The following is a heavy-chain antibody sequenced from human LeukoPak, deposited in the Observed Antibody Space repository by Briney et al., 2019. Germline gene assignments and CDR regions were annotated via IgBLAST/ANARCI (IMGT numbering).Heavy chain of an antibody. CDR2: ISYDGSNK. Sequence: PGRCLRLSCAAVGFTFISSGMGWVSQAPGNGLGWGAVISYDGSNKYYADSVKGRFTISRDNSKNTLYLQMNSLRAEDTAVYYCAKDLAVAEEFDYWGQGTLVTVSS. CDR1: GFTFISSG. CDR3: AKDLAVAEEFDY. V-gene: IGHV3-30*18. D-gene: IGHD6-19*01. J-gene: IGHJ4*02.